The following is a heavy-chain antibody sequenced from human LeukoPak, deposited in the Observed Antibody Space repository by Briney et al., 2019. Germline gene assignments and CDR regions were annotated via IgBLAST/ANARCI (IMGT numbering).Heavy chain of an antibody. CDR3: AKSLRYSYDKTQSLSLYGMDV. J-gene: IGHJ6*02. Sequence: PGGSLRLSCAASGFTFSSYAMSWVRQAPGKVLEWVSAISGSGGSTYYADSVKGRFTISRDNSKNTLYLQMNSLRAEDTAVYYCAKSLRYSYDKTQSLSLYGMDVWGQGTTVTVSS. CDR2: ISGSGGST. CDR1: GFTFSSYA. D-gene: IGHD5-18*01. V-gene: IGHV3-23*01.